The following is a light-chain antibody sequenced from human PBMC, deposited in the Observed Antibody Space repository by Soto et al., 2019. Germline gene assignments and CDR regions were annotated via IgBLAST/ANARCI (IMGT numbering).Light chain of an antibody. J-gene: IGLJ1*01. CDR2: GNS. V-gene: IGLV1-40*01. CDR1: SSNIGAGYD. CDR3: QSYDSSLSALYV. Sequence: QSVLTQPPSVSGGPGQRVTISCTGSSSNIGAGYDVHWYQQLPGTAPKLLIYGNSNRPSGVPDRFSGSKSGISASLAITGLQAEDEADYYCQSYDSSLSALYVFGTGTKLTVL.